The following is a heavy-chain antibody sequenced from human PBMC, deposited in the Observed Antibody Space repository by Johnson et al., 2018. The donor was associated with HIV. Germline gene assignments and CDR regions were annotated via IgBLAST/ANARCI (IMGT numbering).Heavy chain of an antibody. CDR1: GFSFDDYG. V-gene: IGHV3-20*04. D-gene: IGHD6-13*01. J-gene: IGHJ3*02. CDR3: AREGGIAAAGTDAFDI. CDR2: INWNGDNT. Sequence: EVQLVESGGGLVQPGRSLRLSCAASGFSFDDYGMTWVRQISGKGLEWVSGINWNGDNTGYADSLKGRFTISRDNAKNSLYLQMNSLRAEDTAVYYCAREGGIAAAGTDAFDIWGQGTMVTVSS.